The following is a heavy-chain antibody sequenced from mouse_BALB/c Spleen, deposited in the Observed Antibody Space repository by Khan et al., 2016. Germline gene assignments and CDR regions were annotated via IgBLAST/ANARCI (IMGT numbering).Heavy chain of an antibody. CDR1: GYTFTSYW. CDR3: ARGGTGYFDY. V-gene: IGHV1-7*01. CDR2: INPSTGYT. Sequence: VQLQESGAELAKPGASVKMSCKASGYTFTSYWMHWVKQRPGQGLEWIGYINPSTGYTEYNQKFKDKATLTADKSSSTAYMQLSSLTSEDSAAYYCARGGTGYFDYWGQGTTLTVSS. J-gene: IGHJ2*01. D-gene: IGHD3-3*01.